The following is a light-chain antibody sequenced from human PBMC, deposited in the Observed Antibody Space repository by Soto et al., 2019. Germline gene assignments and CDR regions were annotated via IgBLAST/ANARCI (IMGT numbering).Light chain of an antibody. CDR3: QQYGSSLYT. J-gene: IGKJ2*01. V-gene: IGKV3-20*01. CDR2: GAS. Sequence: EIVLTQSPGTLSLSPGERATLSCRASQSVSSSYLDWYQHKPGQAPRLLIYGASSRATGIPDRFSGSGSGTDFTLTISRLEPEDFAVYYCQQYGSSLYTFGQGTKLEIK. CDR1: QSVSSSY.